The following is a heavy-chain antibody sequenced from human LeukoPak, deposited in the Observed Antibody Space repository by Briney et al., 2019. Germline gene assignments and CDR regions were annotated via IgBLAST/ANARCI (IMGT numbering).Heavy chain of an antibody. CDR2: IYPGDSDT. CDR3: ARVTPIKIFDY. J-gene: IGHJ4*02. Sequence: GESLKISCKASGYTFTDFWIGWVRQMPGKGLEWMGIIYPGDSDTRYSPSFEGQVTISADESIATAYLQWSSLKASDTATYFCARVTPIKIFDYWGQGSLVTVSS. CDR1: GYTFTDFW. V-gene: IGHV5-51*01. D-gene: IGHD2-21*02.